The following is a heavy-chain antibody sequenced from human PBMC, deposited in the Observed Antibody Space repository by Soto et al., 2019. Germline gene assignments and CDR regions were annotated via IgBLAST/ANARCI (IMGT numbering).Heavy chain of an antibody. CDR1: GYSFTTYW. J-gene: IGHJ1*01. CDR3: ARRDDSPTAEYFQH. V-gene: IGHV5-51*01. D-gene: IGHD2-21*01. CDR2: IYPGDSDT. Sequence: GESLKISCKGSGYSFTTYWIGWVRQMPGKGLEWMGIIYPGDSDTRYSPSFQGQVTISADKSTSTAYLQWSSLKASDTAMYYCARRDDSPTAEYFQHWGQGTLVTVSS.